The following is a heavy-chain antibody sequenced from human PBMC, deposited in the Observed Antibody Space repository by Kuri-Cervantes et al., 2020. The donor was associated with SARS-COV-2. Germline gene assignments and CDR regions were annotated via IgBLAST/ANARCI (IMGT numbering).Heavy chain of an antibody. Sequence: GGSLRLSCKGSGYSFTSYWISWARQMPGKGLEWMGRIDPSDSYTNYSPSFQGHVTISADKSISTAYLQWSSLKASDTAMYYCARQVAHYDILTGYQMYYFDYWGQGTLVTVSS. V-gene: IGHV5-10-1*01. CDR3: ARQVAHYDILTGYQMYYFDY. CDR2: IDPSDSYT. CDR1: GYSFTSYW. J-gene: IGHJ4*02. D-gene: IGHD3-9*01.